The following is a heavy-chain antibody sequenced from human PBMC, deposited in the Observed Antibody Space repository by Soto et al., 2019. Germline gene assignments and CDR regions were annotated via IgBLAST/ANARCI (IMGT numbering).Heavy chain of an antibody. J-gene: IGHJ6*02. V-gene: IGHV1-69*01. CDR1: GGTFSSYA. CDR2: IIPIFGTA. D-gene: IGHD3-3*01. Sequence: QVQLVQSGAEVKKPGSSVKVSCKASGGTFSSYAISWVRQAPGQGLEWMGGIIPIFGTANYAQKFQGRVTITADDSTSTAYMELSSLRSEDTAVYYCATRGFWSVPNYYGMDFWGQGTTVTVSS. CDR3: ATRGFWSVPNYYGMDF.